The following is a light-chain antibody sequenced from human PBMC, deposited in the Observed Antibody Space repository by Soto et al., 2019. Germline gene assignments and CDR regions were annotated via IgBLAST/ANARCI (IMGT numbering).Light chain of an antibody. Sequence: EIVLTQSPATLSLSPGERATLSCRASQSVSSPLAWYQQKPGQAPRLLIYDASNRATGIPAGFSGSGSGTDFTLTISSLEPEDFAVYYCQQRSNWPPYTFGQGTKLEI. V-gene: IGKV3-11*01. CDR1: QSVSSP. J-gene: IGKJ2*01. CDR3: QQRSNWPPYT. CDR2: DAS.